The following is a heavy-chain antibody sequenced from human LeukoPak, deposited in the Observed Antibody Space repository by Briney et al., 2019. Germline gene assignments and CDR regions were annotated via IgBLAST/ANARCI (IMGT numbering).Heavy chain of an antibody. Sequence: GGSLRLSCAASGFTFSSYSMNWVRQAPGKGLEWVSYISSASNTIYYADSVKVRFTISRDNAKNSLYLQMNSLRAEDTDMYYCARDGWFGDYNWFDPWGQGTLVTVSS. D-gene: IGHD3-10*01. CDR1: GFTFSSYS. V-gene: IGHV3-48*01. CDR3: ARDGWFGDYNWFDP. J-gene: IGHJ5*02. CDR2: ISSASNTI.